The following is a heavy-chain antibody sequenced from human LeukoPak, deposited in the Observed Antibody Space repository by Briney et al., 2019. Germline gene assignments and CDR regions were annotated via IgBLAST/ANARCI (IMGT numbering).Heavy chain of an antibody. CDR2: IRSKAYGGTT. CDR3: TRGYSGYDSDY. V-gene: IGHV3-49*04. Sequence: GGSLRLSCTASGFTFGDYAMSWVRQAPGKGLEWVGFIRSKAYGGTTEYAASVKGRFTISRDDSKSIAYLQMNSLKTEDTAVYYCTRGYSGYDSDYWGQGTLVTVSS. CDR1: GFTFGDYA. D-gene: IGHD5-12*01. J-gene: IGHJ4*02.